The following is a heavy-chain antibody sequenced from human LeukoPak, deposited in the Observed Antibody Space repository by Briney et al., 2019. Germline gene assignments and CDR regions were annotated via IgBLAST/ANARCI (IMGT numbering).Heavy chain of an antibody. CDR3: ASGRDLLTYFQH. J-gene: IGHJ1*01. Sequence: KPSETPAPTFTVSGAPLSNYYWSWIRQSPGKGLELIGHIYYSGSTNYNPSLESRVTISVDTSKNQFSLKLSSVTAADTAVYYCASGRDLLTYFQHWGQGTLVTVSS. V-gene: IGHV4-59*01. D-gene: IGHD1-26*01. CDR1: GAPLSNYY. CDR2: IYYSGST.